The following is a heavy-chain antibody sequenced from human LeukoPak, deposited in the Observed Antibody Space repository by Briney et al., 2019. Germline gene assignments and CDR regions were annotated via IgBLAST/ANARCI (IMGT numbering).Heavy chain of an antibody. V-gene: IGHV5-51*01. CDR1: GYTFTKYW. D-gene: IGHD2-2*01. Sequence: GESLKISCEGSGYTFTKYWIGWVRQMPGKGLEWMGIIHPGDSHTWYSPSFQGQVTISADKSISMAYLQWSSLKASDTAMYFCARQPGMTAKSWYFDLWGRGTLVTVSS. CDR3: ARQPGMTAKSWYFDL. CDR2: IHPGDSHT. J-gene: IGHJ2*01.